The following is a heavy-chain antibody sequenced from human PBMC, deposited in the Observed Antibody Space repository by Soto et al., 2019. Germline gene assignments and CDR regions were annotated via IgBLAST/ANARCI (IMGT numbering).Heavy chain of an antibody. CDR2: INSDGTRI. V-gene: IGHV3-74*01. CDR3: ARAGDWNYVQDF. D-gene: IGHD1-7*01. Sequence: QPGGSLRLSCAASGFTFTNYRIHWVRQAPGKGLVWVARINSDGTRINYADSVKGRFTISRDNAKNTVFLQMNSLRDEDSAVYFCARAGDWNYVQDFWGQGTLVTVSS. CDR1: GFTFTNYR. J-gene: IGHJ4*02.